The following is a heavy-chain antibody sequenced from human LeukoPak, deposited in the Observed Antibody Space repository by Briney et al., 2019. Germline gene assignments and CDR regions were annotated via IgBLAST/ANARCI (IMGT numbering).Heavy chain of an antibody. Sequence: GRSLRLSCAASGFTFSSYAMHWVRQAPGKGLEWVAVISYDGSNKYYADSVKGRFTISRDNSKNTLYLQMNSLRAEDTAVYYCARAENYYDSSGLGSFDPWGQGTLVTVSS. CDR1: GFTFSSYA. D-gene: IGHD3-22*01. V-gene: IGHV3-30*04. CDR2: ISYDGSNK. J-gene: IGHJ5*02. CDR3: ARAENYYDSSGLGSFDP.